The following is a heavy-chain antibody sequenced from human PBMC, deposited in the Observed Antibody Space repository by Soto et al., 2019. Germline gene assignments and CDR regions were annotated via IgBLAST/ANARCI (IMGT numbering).Heavy chain of an antibody. J-gene: IGHJ4*02. CDR2: IRSKAYGGTT. Sequence: GGSLRLSCTASGFTFGDYAMSWFRQAPGKGLEWVGFIRSKAYGGTTEYAASVKGRFTISRDDSKSIAYLQMNSLKTEDTAVYYCTRDIRLDSSSWYSTPPFDYWGQGTLVTVSS. CDR1: GFTFGDYA. D-gene: IGHD6-13*01. V-gene: IGHV3-49*03. CDR3: TRDIRLDSSSWYSTPPFDY.